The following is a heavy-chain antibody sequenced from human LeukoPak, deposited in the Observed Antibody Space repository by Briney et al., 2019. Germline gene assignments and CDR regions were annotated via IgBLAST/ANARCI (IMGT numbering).Heavy chain of an antibody. CDR1: GSSISSGGYY. Sequence: SETLSPTCTVSGSSISSGGYYWSWIGQHPGKGLEWIGYIYYSGSTYYNPSLKSRVTISVDTSKNQFSLKLSSVTAADTAAYYCARGAYQLLPRYFDYWGQGTLVTVSS. D-gene: IGHD2-2*01. J-gene: IGHJ4*02. V-gene: IGHV4-31*03. CDR3: ARGAYQLLPRYFDY. CDR2: IYYSGST.